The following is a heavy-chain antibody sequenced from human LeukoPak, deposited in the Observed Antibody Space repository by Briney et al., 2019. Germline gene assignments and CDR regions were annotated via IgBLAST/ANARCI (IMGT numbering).Heavy chain of an antibody. CDR1: GFTFSSYS. CDR2: ISSSSNVEV. J-gene: IGHJ3*02. Sequence: GGSLRLSCAASGFTFSSYSMKWVRQAPGKGLEWISYISSSSNVEVAYADSVKVRFTISRDNAKNSLYLQMNSLRDDDTAVYYCARGGYYGALDIWGQGTMVTVSS. D-gene: IGHD3-10*01. CDR3: ARGGYYGALDI. V-gene: IGHV3-48*02.